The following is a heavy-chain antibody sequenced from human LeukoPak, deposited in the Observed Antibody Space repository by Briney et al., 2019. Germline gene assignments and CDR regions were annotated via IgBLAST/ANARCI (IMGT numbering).Heavy chain of an antibody. CDR2: FNPYSGGT. V-gene: IGHV1-2*02. CDR3: ATLRRSGWYIGD. CDR1: GYTFTDYY. D-gene: IGHD6-19*01. Sequence: ASVKVSCKASGYTFTDYYIHWVRQATGQGLEWMGWFNPYSGGTNYAEKFQGRVTMTRDTSITTAYMELSSLRSDDTAMYYCATLRRSGWYIGDWGQGTLVTVS. J-gene: IGHJ4*02.